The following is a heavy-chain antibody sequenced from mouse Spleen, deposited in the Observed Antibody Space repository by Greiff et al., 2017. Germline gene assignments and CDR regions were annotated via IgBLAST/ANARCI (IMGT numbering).Heavy chain of an antibody. CDR3: ARDSSGYDYFDY. CDR2: IWSGGST. D-gene: IGHD3-2*02. V-gene: IGHV2-2*01. CDR1: GFSLTSYG. Sequence: VQRVESGPGLVQPSQSLSITCTVSGFSLTSYGVHWVRQSPGKGLEWLGVIWSGGSTDYNAAFISRLSISKDNSKSQVFFKMNSLQADDTAIYYCARDSSGYDYFDYWGQGTTLTVSS. J-gene: IGHJ2*01.